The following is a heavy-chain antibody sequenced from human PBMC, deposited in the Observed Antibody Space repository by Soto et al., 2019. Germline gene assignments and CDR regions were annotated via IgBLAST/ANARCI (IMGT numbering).Heavy chain of an antibody. V-gene: IGHV4-59*01. D-gene: IGHD1-26*01. J-gene: IGHJ4*02. Sequence: KPSETLSLTCTVSGGSIRSYYCNWIRQPPGKGLEWIGYIYYSGSTNYNPPLKSRVTISADTSKNQFSLRLSSVTAADTAVYYCARAQGVGATDYWGQGALVTVSS. CDR3: ARAQGVGATDY. CDR2: IYYSGST. CDR1: GGSIRSYY.